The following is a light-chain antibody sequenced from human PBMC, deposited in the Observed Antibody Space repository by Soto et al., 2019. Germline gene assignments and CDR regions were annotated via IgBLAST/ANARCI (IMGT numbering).Light chain of an antibody. CDR2: DVS. J-gene: IGLJ2*01. V-gene: IGLV2-14*03. Sequence: QSALTQPASVSVSPGQSITISCTGTSSDVGGYHYVSWYQQHPGKAPKLMIYDVSNRPSGVSNRFSGSKSGNTASLTISGLQAEDEADYYCSSYTSSSTLVVFGGGTKLTVL. CDR3: SSYTSSSTLVV. CDR1: SSDVGGYHY.